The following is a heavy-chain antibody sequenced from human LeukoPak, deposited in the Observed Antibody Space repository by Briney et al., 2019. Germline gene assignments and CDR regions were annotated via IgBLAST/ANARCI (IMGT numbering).Heavy chain of an antibody. CDR3: AGRAEVRAYYFDY. V-gene: IGHV4-34*01. CDR1: GGSFSGYH. CDR2: INHSGST. Sequence: SETLSLTCAVYGGSFSGYHWSWIRQPPGKGLEWIGEINHSGSTNYNPSLKSRVTMSVDTSKNQFSLKLSSVTAADTAVYYCAGRAEVRAYYFDYWGQGTLVTVSS. J-gene: IGHJ4*02. D-gene: IGHD1-14*01.